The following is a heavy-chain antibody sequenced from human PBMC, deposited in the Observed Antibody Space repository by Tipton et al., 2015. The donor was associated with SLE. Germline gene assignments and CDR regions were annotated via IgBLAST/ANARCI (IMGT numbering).Heavy chain of an antibody. J-gene: IGHJ6*02. CDR1: GGTFSSFT. Sequence: QSGPEVKKPGSSVKFSCKASGGTFSSFTISWVRQAPGQGLEWMGWISAYNGNTNYAQKLQGRVTITADKSTSTAYMELSSLRSEDTAVYYCARDRGVWGQGTTVTVSS. V-gene: IGHV1-69*04. CDR3: ARDRGV. CDR2: ISAYNGNT.